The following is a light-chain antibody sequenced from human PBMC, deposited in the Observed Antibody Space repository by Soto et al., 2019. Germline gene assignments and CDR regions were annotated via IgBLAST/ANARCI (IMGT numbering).Light chain of an antibody. V-gene: IGLV4-60*03. Sequence: QPVLTQSSSASASLGSSVTLTCALSSGHSSYSTAWHQQQPGKAPRYLMKLEGSGSYDKGSGVPDRFSGSSSGTDRYLTISNVQSEDEADYYCETWDSNTRVFGGGTKLTVL. CDR1: SGHSSYS. CDR2: LEGSGSY. CDR3: ETWDSNTRV. J-gene: IGLJ3*02.